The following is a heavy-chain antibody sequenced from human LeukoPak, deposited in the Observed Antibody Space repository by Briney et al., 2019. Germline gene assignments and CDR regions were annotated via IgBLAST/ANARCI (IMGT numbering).Heavy chain of an antibody. CDR1: GFTFSNYW. V-gene: IGHV3-74*01. J-gene: IGHJ6*02. Sequence: GGSLRLSCVASGFTFSNYWMLWVRQAPGKGLMWVPLISTDGKSTRYAESVKGRFTISRDNAKNALYLQMDILRVEDTALYFCVRDYQFIQEVWGQGTTVTVSS. CDR3: VRDYQFIQEV. CDR2: ISTDGKST. D-gene: IGHD2-2*01.